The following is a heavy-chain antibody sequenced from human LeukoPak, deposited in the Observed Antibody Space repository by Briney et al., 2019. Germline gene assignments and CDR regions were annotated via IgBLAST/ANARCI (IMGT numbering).Heavy chain of an antibody. CDR1: GFSFISYG. Sequence: PGGSLRLSCAAPGFSFISYGMHWVRQAPGKGLEWVGVISDDGRRKDYADSVKGRFTISRDNSKDTLYLQMNSLRAEDTAVYFCARQRYSDYWGQGTLVTVSS. D-gene: IGHD1-1*01. J-gene: IGHJ4*02. V-gene: IGHV3-30*03. CDR3: ARQRYSDY. CDR2: ISDDGRRK.